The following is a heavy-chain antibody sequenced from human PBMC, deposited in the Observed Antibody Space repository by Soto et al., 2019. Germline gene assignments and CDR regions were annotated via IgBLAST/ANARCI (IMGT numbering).Heavy chain of an antibody. J-gene: IGHJ5*02. CDR3: ARRRAPNWFDP. CDR1: GFTFSSYW. V-gene: IGHV3-7*01. CDR2: IKQDGSDK. Sequence: GGSLRLSCAASGFTFSSYWMSWVRQAPGKGLEWVANIKQDGSDKYYVDSVKGRFTVSRDNAKNSLYLQMNSLRAEDTAVYYCARRRAPNWFDPWGRGTVVTVYS.